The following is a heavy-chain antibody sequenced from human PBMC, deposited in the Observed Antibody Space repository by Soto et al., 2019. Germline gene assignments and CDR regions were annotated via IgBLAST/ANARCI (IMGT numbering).Heavy chain of an antibody. CDR3: ARDLGIVVVPAAMAFDY. J-gene: IGHJ4*02. D-gene: IGHD2-2*03. CDR2: INPSGGST. Sequence: GASVKVSCKASGYTFTSYYMHWVRQAPGQGLEWMGIINPSGGSTSYAKQFQGRVTMTRDTSTSTVYMELSSLRSEDTAVYFCARDLGIVVVPAAMAFDYRGQRTLVTVSS. V-gene: IGHV1-46*03. CDR1: GYTFTSYY.